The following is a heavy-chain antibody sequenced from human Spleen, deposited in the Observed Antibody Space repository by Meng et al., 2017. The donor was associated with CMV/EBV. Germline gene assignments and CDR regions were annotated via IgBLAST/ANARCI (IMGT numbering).Heavy chain of an antibody. J-gene: IGHJ5*02. D-gene: IGHD4-23*01. Sequence: GGSLRLSCAASGFTFSSYWMSWVRQAPGKGLEWVANIKQDGSEKYYVDSVKGRFTISRDKSKNRVYLQMNSLRAEDTAVYYCAREVGGGNSNWFDPWGQGTLVTVSS. CDR1: GFTFSSYW. V-gene: IGHV3-7*03. CDR3: AREVGGGNSNWFDP. CDR2: IKQDGSEK.